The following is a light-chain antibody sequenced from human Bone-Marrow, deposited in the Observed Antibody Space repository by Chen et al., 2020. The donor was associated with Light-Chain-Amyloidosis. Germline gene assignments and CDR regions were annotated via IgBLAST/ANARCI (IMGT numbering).Light chain of an antibody. CDR1: QSISSN. J-gene: IGKJ2*01. Sequence: EIVMTQSPATLSVSPGERATLSCRASQSISSNLAWYQQKPGQAPRLLIYHTSIRATGVPARFSGSGSGTEFTLTISGLQSGDFAVYYCQQYDDWPPLTFGQGTKLDIK. CDR2: HTS. V-gene: IGKV3-15*01. CDR3: QQYDDWPPLT.